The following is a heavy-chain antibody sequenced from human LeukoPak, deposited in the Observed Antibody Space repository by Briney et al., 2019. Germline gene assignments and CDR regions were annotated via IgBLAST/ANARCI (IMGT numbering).Heavy chain of an antibody. V-gene: IGHV3-21*01. CDR1: GFTFSTYS. CDR3: ARDRGYSYGLPCY. D-gene: IGHD5-18*01. J-gene: IGHJ4*02. CDR2: ISSSSSYI. Sequence: GGSLRLSCAASGFTFSTYSMNWVRRAPGKGLEWVSSISSSSSYIYYADSVKGRFTIPRDNAKNSLFLQMNSLRAEDTAVYYCARDRGYSYGLPCYWGQGTLVTVSS.